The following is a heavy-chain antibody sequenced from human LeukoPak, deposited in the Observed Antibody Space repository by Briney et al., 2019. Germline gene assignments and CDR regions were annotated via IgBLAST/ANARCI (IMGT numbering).Heavy chain of an antibody. Sequence: ASVKVSCKASGYTFTSYYMHWVRQAPGQGLEWMGIINPSGGSTSYAQKFQGRVTMTRDMSTSTVYMELTRLRSDDTAVYYCARESGAYDSSGYSDYYFDYWGQGALVTVSS. CDR3: ARESGAYDSSGYSDYYFDY. CDR1: GYTFTSYY. CDR2: INPSGGST. D-gene: IGHD3-22*01. J-gene: IGHJ4*02. V-gene: IGHV1-46*01.